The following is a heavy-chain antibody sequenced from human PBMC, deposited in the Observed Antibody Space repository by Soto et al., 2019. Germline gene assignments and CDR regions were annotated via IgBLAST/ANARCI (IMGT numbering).Heavy chain of an antibody. Sequence: EVQLVESGGGSVQPGGSLRLSCVASGFRFDDYAMHWVRQRPGKGLEWVSGINWNSDTIGYDDSVKGRFIVSRDNAEGSLLLQMSSLRAEVTAIYFCARSNSNDLYYHFESWGQGTPVTVSS. CDR1: GFRFDDYA. CDR3: ARSNSNDLYYHFES. V-gene: IGHV3-9*01. D-gene: IGHD3-10*01. J-gene: IGHJ4*02. CDR2: INWNSDTI.